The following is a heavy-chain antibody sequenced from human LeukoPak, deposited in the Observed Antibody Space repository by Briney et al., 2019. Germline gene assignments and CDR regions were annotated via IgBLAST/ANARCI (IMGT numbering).Heavy chain of an antibody. J-gene: IGHJ6*02. D-gene: IGHD2/OR15-2a*01. CDR1: GFTFSRYW. V-gene: IGHV3-74*01. Sequence: GGSLRLSCAASGFTFSRYWMHWLRQAPGKGLVWVSRISTDGSSTSYADSVKGRFTISRDNGRNTLYLQMNSLRAEDTAVYYCASYLTSIPSGMDVWGQGTTVTVSS. CDR2: ISTDGSST. CDR3: ASYLTSIPSGMDV.